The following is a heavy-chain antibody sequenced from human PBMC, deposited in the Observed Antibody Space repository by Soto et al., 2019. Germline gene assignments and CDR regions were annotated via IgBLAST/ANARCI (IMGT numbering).Heavy chain of an antibody. V-gene: IGHV3-30*18. CDR2: ISYDGNLE. J-gene: IGHJ2*01. Sequence: QVQLVEPGGGVVQPGTSLRLSCAASGYTFSGHGMHWLRQAPGKGLEWVAVISYDGNLEYYADSVKGRFTISRDNAKNTLYLQMDSLRAEDTAVYHCAKDHSSSGLNWYFDLWGRGTLVTVSS. CDR1: GYTFSGHG. CDR3: AKDHSSSGLNWYFDL. D-gene: IGHD6-19*01.